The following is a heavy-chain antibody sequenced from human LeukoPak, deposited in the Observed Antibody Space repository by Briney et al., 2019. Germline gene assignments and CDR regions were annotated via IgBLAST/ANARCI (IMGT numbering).Heavy chain of an antibody. J-gene: IGHJ4*02. CDR3: AKTGYCSGGSCPYFDY. V-gene: IGHV3-30*18. CDR2: ISYDGSNK. Sequence: GGSLRLSCAASGFTFDDYAMHWVRQAPGKGLEWVAVISYDGSNKCYADSVKGRFTISRDNSKNTLYLQMNSLRAEDTAVYYCAKTGYCSGGSCPYFDYWGQGTLVTVSS. CDR1: GFTFDDYA. D-gene: IGHD2-15*01.